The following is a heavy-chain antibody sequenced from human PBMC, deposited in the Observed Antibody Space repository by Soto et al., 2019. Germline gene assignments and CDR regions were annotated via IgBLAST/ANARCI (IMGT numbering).Heavy chain of an antibody. V-gene: IGHV3-48*01. J-gene: IGHJ5*02. CDR1: GFTFSSYS. D-gene: IGHD1-1*01. CDR2: ISSSSSTI. CDR3: ATESGYLNWFDT. Sequence: EVQLVESGGGLVQPGGSLRLSCAASGFTFSSYSMNWVPQAPGKGLEWVSYISSSSSTIYYADSVKGRFTIPSNNAKPSLYLPMTSPRAEDTAVYYCATESGYLNWFDTWGQGPLVTVSS.